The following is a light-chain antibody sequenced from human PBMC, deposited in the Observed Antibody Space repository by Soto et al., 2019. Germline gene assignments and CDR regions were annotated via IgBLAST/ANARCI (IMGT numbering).Light chain of an antibody. Sequence: QSVLTQPASVSESPGQSITISCTGTSSDIGAYNFVSWYLHHPGKAPKLVIFEVSNRPSGVSDRFSGSKSGSTASLTISGLQAEDEGEYFCCSYTNSHTLVFGGGTKLTVL. CDR3: CSYTNSHTLV. V-gene: IGLV2-14*01. J-gene: IGLJ2*01. CDR2: EVS. CDR1: SSDIGAYNF.